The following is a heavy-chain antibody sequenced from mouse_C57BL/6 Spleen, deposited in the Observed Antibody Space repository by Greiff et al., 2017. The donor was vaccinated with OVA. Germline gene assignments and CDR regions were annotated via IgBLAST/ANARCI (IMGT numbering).Heavy chain of an antibody. CDR1: GFTFSDYY. D-gene: IGHD1-1*01. CDR3: ARDGGDGSSYVGAMDY. CDR2: INYDGSST. J-gene: IGHJ4*01. V-gene: IGHV5-16*01. Sequence: EVQVVESEGGLVQPGRSMKLSCTASGFTFSDYYMAWVRQVPEKGLEWVANINYDGSSTYYLDSLKSRFIISRDNAKNILYLQMSSLKSEDTATYYCARDGGDGSSYVGAMDYWGQGTSVTVSS.